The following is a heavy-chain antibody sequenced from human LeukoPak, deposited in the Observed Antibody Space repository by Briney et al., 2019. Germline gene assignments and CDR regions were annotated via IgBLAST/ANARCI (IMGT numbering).Heavy chain of an antibody. J-gene: IGHJ4*02. Sequence: GGSLRLSCAASGFSFSSYAMSWVRQAPGKGLEWVSYISSSGSTIYYADSVKGRFTISRDNAKNSLYLQMNSLRAEDTAVYYCARVGYSSGYFDYWGQGTLVTVSS. CDR3: ARVGYSSGYFDY. CDR1: GFSFSSYA. D-gene: IGHD6-19*01. CDR2: ISSSGSTI. V-gene: IGHV3-48*04.